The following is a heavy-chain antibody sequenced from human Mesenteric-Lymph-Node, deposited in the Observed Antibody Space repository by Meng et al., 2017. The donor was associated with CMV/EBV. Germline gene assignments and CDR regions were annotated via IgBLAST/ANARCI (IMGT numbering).Heavy chain of an antibody. D-gene: IGHD3-3*01. V-gene: IGHV3-74*01. CDR1: GFTFSRYW. CDR3: ARDRGHDFWSGYHGLYYYGMDV. J-gene: IGHJ6*02. Sequence: GGSLRLSCAASGFTFSRYWMHWVRQAPGKGLVWVSRINSDGSSTNYADSVKGRFTISRDNAKNTLYLQMNSLRAEDTAVYYCARDRGHDFWSGYHGLYYYGMDVWGQGTTVTRLL. CDR2: INSDGSST.